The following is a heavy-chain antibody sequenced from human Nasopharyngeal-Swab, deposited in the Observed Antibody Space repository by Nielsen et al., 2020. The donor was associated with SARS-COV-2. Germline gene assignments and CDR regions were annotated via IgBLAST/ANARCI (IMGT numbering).Heavy chain of an antibody. CDR1: GFTFSSYA. V-gene: IGHV3-23*01. CDR3: ARDERIDGFNSNFDH. Sequence: GESLKTSCAASGFTFSSYAMSWVRQAPGKGLEWVSIISGSGDTTYYADSVKDRFTISRDNSKNTLYMQTNSLRVEDTALYYCARDERIDGFNSNFDHWGQGTLVTVSS. D-gene: IGHD5-24*01. CDR2: ISGSGDTT. J-gene: IGHJ4*02.